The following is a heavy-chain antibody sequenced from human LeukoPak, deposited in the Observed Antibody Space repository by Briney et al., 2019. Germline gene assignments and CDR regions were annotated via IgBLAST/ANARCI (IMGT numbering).Heavy chain of an antibody. V-gene: IGHV1-24*01. CDR2: FDPEDGET. J-gene: IGHJ4*02. CDR3: ATDYYYDSSGSYYTVDY. CDR1: GYTLTELS. D-gene: IGHD3-22*01. Sequence: ASLKVSCKVSGYTLTELSMHWVRQAPGKGLEWMGGFDPEDGETFYAQKVQGRVTMTEDTSTDTAYMELSSLRSEDTAVYYCATDYYYDSSGSYYTVDYWGQGTLVTVSS.